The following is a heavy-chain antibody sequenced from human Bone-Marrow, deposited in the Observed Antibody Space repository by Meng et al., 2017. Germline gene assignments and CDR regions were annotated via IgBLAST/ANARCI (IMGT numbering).Heavy chain of an antibody. J-gene: IGHJ4*02. CDR1: GYTFTSYD. CDR3: ARDRVAVPTYQGDY. D-gene: IGHD2-15*01. CDR2: MNPNSGNT. V-gene: IGHV1-8*01. Sequence: ASVKVSCKASGYTFTSYDINWVRQATGQGLEWMGWMNPNSGNTGYAQKFQGRVTMTRNTSISTAYMELSSLRSEDTAVYYCARDRVAVPTYQGDYWGQGTLVTVSS.